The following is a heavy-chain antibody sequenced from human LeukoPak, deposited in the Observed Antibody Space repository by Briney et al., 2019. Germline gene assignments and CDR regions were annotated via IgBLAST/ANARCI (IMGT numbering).Heavy chain of an antibody. CDR1: GFTFSNCT. CDR3: ARAGYSSGWYDFDY. CDR2: TSYDESHK. Sequence: GGSLRLSCAASGFTFSNCTMHWVRQAPGKGLEWVAVTSYDESHKYYADSVKGRFNISRDNSKNTLYLQIKSLRAEDTAVYYCARAGYSSGWYDFDYWGQGTLVTVSS. D-gene: IGHD6-19*01. V-gene: IGHV3-30*04. J-gene: IGHJ4*02.